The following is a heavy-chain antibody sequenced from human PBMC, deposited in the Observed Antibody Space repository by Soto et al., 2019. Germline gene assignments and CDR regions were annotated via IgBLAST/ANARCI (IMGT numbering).Heavy chain of an antibody. CDR3: ARLYDSSGYYYPNDY. J-gene: IGHJ4*02. V-gene: IGHV5-10-1*01. Sequence: GESLKISCKGSGYSFTSYWISWVRQMPGKGLEWMGRIDPSDSYTNYSPSFQGHVTISADKSISTAYLQWSSLKASDTAMYYCARLYDSSGYYYPNDYWGQGTLVTVS. CDR1: GYSFTSYW. CDR2: IDPSDSYT. D-gene: IGHD3-22*01.